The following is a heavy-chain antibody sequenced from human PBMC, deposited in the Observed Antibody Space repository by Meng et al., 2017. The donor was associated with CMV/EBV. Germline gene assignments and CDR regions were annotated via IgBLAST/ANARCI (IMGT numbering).Heavy chain of an antibody. CDR3: ARRIAAAGFYYGMDV. CDR2: IYYSGST. CDR1: GGSISSYY. D-gene: IGHD6-13*01. J-gene: IGHJ6*02. V-gene: IGHV4-59*01. Sequence: SETLSLTCTVSGGSISSYYWSWIRQPPGKGLEWIGYIYYSGSTNYIPSLKSRVTISVDTSKNQFSLKLSSVTAADTAVYYCARRIAAAGFYYGMDVWGQGTTVTVSS.